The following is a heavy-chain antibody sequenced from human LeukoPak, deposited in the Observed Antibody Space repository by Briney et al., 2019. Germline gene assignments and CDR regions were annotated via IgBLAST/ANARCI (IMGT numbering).Heavy chain of an antibody. J-gene: IGHJ6*02. Sequence: GGSLRLSCTVSGFTVSSNYMSWVRQAPGKGLEWVSVIYNGGTYYTDSVKGRFTISRDNSKNTLYLQMNSLRAEDTAVCYCARELLWFGEPLHGMDVWGQGTTVTVSS. D-gene: IGHD3-10*01. CDR1: GFTVSSNY. CDR3: ARELLWFGEPLHGMDV. V-gene: IGHV3-53*01. CDR2: IYNGGT.